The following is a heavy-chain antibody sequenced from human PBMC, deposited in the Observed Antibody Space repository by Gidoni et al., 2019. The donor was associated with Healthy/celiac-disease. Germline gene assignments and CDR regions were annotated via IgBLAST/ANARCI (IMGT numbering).Heavy chain of an antibody. CDR2: LYPGDSDT. J-gene: IGHJ3*02. Sequence: EVQLVQSGAGVKKPGESLKISGKGSGYSLPRYWTAWVRQMPGKGLEWMGILYPGDSDTRYSPSFQGQVTISADKSISTAYLQWSSLKASDTAMYYCASPSYCTNGVCYTHAFDIWGQGTIVTVSS. CDR3: ASPSYCTNGVCYTHAFDI. CDR1: GYSLPRYW. V-gene: IGHV5-51*01. D-gene: IGHD2-8*01.